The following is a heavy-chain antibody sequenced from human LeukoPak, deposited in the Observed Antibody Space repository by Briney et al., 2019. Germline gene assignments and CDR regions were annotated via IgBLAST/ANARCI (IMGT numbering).Heavy chain of an antibody. J-gene: IGHJ4*02. CDR3: AKARDYDSSAYYSHSFDY. CDR1: GFTFSSYA. Sequence: GGSLRLSCAASGFTFSSYAMSWVRQAPGKGLEWVSSITVSGGSTYCADFVKGRFTISRDNSKNTLYMQMNSLRAEDTAVYYCAKARDYDSSAYYSHSFDYWGQGTLVTVSS. D-gene: IGHD3-22*01. CDR2: ITVSGGST. V-gene: IGHV3-23*01.